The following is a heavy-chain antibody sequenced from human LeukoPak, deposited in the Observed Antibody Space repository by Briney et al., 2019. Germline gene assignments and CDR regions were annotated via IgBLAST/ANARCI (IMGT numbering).Heavy chain of an antibody. V-gene: IGHV3-66*03. CDR3: AREVRGRYSYGSYYFDY. CDR1: GFTVSSNS. J-gene: IGHJ4*02. Sequence: GGSLRLSCTVSGFTVSSNSMSWVRQAPGKGLEWVSFIYSDNTHYSDSVKGRFTISRDNSKNTLYLRMNSLRAEDTAVYCCAREVRGRYSYGSYYFDYWGQGTLVTVSS. D-gene: IGHD5-18*01. CDR2: IYSDNT.